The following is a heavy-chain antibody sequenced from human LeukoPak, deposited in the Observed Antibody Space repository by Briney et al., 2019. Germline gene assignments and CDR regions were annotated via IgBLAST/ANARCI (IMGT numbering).Heavy chain of an antibody. V-gene: IGHV4-59*01. D-gene: IGHD6-13*01. Sequence: SETLSLTCTVSGASISSSFWTWIRQSPGKGLEWLAYIYYTGSTNLNPSLKSRVTISVDTSKNQFSLKLSSVTAADTAVYYCARAYSAAGPPGHWGQGTLVTVSS. CDR1: GASISSSF. CDR3: ARAYSAAGPPGH. CDR2: IYYTGST. J-gene: IGHJ4*02.